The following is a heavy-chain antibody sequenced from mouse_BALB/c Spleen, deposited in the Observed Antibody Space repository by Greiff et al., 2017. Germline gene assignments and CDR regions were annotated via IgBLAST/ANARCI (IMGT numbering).Heavy chain of an antibody. Sequence: LVKTGASVKISCKASGYSFTGYYMHWVKQSHGKSLEWIGYISCYNGATSYNQKFKGKATFTVDTSSSTAYMQFNSLTSADSAVYYCARGDYGLYAMDYWGQGTSVTVSS. V-gene: IGHV1S34*01. J-gene: IGHJ4*01. D-gene: IGHD1-2*01. CDR2: ISCYNGAT. CDR3: ARGDYGLYAMDY. CDR1: GYSFTGYY.